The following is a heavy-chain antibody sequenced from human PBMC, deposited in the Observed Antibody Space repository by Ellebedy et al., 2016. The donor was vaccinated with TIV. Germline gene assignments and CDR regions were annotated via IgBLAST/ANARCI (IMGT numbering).Heavy chain of an antibody. CDR2: INHSRIT. D-gene: IGHD6-19*01. CDR1: GGSFSGYY. J-gene: IGHJ4*02. V-gene: IGHV4-34*01. Sequence: MPSETLSLTCAVYGGSFSGYYWSWIRQPPGKGLEWIGEINHSRITNYNPSLKSRVTISVDTSKNQFSLKLSSVTAADTAVYYCARLVAVAATYCDYWGQGTLVTVSS. CDR3: ARLVAVAATYCDY.